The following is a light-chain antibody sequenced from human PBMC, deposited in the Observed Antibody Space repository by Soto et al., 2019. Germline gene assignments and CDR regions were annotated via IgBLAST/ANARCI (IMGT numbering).Light chain of an antibody. Sequence: EIVMTQSPATLSVSPGGRATLSCRASQTISGTLAWYQQKPGQAPRLLIHGASTRAPGFPARFSGSGSGTDFTLTISGLQSEDFAVYYCQHYNNWPRTFGQGTKVDIK. CDR2: GAS. CDR1: QTISGT. CDR3: QHYNNWPRT. V-gene: IGKV3-15*01. J-gene: IGKJ1*01.